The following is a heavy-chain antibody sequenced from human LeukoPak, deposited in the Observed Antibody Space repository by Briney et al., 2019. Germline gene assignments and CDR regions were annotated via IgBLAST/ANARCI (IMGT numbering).Heavy chain of an antibody. Sequence: ASVKVSCTSSGYTFTGYYMHWVRQAPRQGREWMGRINPNSGGTNYAQKLQGRDTMTRDTSISIAYMELSRLRSDDTAVYYCARDLGSIAARPRDYWGQGTLVTVSS. CDR3: ARDLGSIAARPRDY. V-gene: IGHV1-2*06. D-gene: IGHD6-6*01. CDR1: GYTFTGYY. J-gene: IGHJ4*02. CDR2: INPNSGGT.